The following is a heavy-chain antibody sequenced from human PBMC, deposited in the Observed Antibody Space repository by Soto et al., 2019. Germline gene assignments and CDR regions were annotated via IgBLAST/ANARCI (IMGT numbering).Heavy chain of an antibody. J-gene: IGHJ4*02. Sequence: PGGSLRLSCTASGFSFSTHAMSWVRQAPGKGLEWVSSISSGGTTTFYAASVEGRFTISRDKSKNTLYLHMNSLRADDPAVYYGAREGGSIGAWCGRKFDSWDQGTQDTVSS. D-gene: IGHD2-8*01. CDR1: GFSFSTHA. V-gene: IGHV3-23*01. CDR3: AREGGSIGAWCGRKFDS. CDR2: ISSGGTTT.